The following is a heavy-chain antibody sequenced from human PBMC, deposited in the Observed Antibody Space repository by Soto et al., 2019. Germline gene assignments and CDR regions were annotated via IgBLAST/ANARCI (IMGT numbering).Heavy chain of an antibody. Sequence: QVQLQESGPRLVKTSETLSLTCSVSGVSIGSHFWSWIRQAPGKGPELVGYISHTVNTNYNPALKSRVPISMDTSENQLSLQLISVTAADTAVYYCARLQYTVVTALDIWGQGTMVTVSS. D-gene: IGHD2-15*01. CDR2: ISHTVNT. CDR1: GVSIGSHF. J-gene: IGHJ3*02. V-gene: IGHV4-59*11. CDR3: ARLQYTVVTALDI.